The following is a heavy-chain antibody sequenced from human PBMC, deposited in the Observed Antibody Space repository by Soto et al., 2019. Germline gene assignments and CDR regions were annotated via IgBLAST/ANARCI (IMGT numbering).Heavy chain of an antibody. CDR3: VRDLYGMDV. J-gene: IGHJ6*02. CDR1: GLTFSDLS. CDR2: IHKNGDTT. Sequence: GGSLRLSCSASGLTFSDLSMHWFRQAPGRELEYISVIHKNGDTTYFADSVKGRFTTSRDNSKNILYLQMSSLRPDDTAVYYCVRDLYGMDVWGQGTTVTVSS. V-gene: IGHV3-64D*08.